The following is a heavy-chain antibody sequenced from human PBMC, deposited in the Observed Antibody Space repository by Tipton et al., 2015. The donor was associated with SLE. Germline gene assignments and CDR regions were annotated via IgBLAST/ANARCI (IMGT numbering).Heavy chain of an antibody. CDR3: ARGYCSGGSCSYWYFDL. CDR1: GGSISSSSYY. J-gene: IGHJ2*01. V-gene: IGHV4-61*05. D-gene: IGHD2-15*01. CDR2: IYTSGST. Sequence: TLSLTCTVSGGSISSSSYYWGWIRQPPGKGLEWIGYIYTSGSTNYNPSLKSRVTISVDTSKNQFSLKLSSVAAADTAVYYCARGYCSGGSCSYWYFDLWGRGTLVTVSS.